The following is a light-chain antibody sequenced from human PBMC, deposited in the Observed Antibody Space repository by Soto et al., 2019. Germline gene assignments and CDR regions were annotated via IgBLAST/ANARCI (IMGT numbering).Light chain of an antibody. J-gene: IGKJ5*01. CDR2: TVS. CDR1: QSLVHSDGIAY. V-gene: IGKV2-30*02. CDR3: MQGTHWPLT. Sequence: DVVMTQSPLSLPVTLGQPASISCRSNQSLVHSDGIAYFSWFQQRPGRSPRRLIYTVSNRDSGVPARFSGSGSGTDFALKISRVEAEDVGVYYCMQGTHWPLTFGQGTRLEIK.